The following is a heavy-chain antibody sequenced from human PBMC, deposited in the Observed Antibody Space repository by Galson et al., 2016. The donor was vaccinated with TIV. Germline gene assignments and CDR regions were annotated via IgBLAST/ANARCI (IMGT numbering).Heavy chain of an antibody. CDR3: ARVYADYYFDY. CDR2: ISFDGSDK. V-gene: IGHV3-30-3*01. CDR1: GFTFSSYP. Sequence: SLRLSCAASGFTFSSYPMHWVRQAPGKGLECVAYISFDGSDKYYAASVKGRFTISRDKSKNSLYLQMDSLRAEDTAVYSCARVYADYYFDYWGQGTLVTVSS. D-gene: IGHD4-17*01. J-gene: IGHJ4*02.